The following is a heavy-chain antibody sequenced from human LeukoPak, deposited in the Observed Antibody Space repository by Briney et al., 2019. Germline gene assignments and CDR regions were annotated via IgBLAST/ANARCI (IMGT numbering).Heavy chain of an antibody. CDR2: IYYSGST. J-gene: IGHJ5*02. CDR3: ARKRYCSGGSCYRWFDP. D-gene: IGHD2-15*01. Sequence: PSETLSLTCTVSGGSISSSSYYWGWIRQPPGKGLEWIGSIYYSGSTYYNPSLKSRVTISVDTSKNQFSLKLSSVTAADTAVYYCARKRYCSGGSCYRWFDPWGQGTLVTVSS. CDR1: GGSISSSSYY. V-gene: IGHV4-39*01.